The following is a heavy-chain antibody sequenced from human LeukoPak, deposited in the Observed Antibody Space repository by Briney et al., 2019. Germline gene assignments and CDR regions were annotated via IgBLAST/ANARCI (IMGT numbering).Heavy chain of an antibody. CDR2: IYYSGST. CDR3: ARALEKFGYSSSWYNWFDP. J-gene: IGHJ5*02. CDR1: GFTFSSYS. V-gene: IGHV4-39*01. Sequence: GSLRLSCAASGFTFSSYSMNWIRQPPGKGLEWIGSIYYSGSTYYNPSLKSRVTISVDTSKNQFSLKLSSVTAADTAVYYCARALEKFGYSSSWYNWFDPWGQGTLVTVSS. D-gene: IGHD6-13*01.